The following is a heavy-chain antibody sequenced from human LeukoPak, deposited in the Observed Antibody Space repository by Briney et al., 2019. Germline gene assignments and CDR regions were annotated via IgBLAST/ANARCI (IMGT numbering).Heavy chain of an antibody. CDR3: AKAVFSYYYYYMDV. J-gene: IGHJ6*03. V-gene: IGHV3-23*01. CDR2: ISGSGGST. CDR1: GLTFSNYA. Sequence: RTGGSLRHSCAASGLTFSNYAMSWVRQAPGKGLEWVSGISGSGGSTYYADSVKGRFTISRGNSKNTLYLQMNSLTAADTAVYYCAKAVFSYYYYYMDVWGKGTTVTVSS.